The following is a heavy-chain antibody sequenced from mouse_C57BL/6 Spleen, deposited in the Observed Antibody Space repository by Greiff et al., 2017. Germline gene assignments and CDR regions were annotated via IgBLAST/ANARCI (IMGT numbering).Heavy chain of an antibody. J-gene: IGHJ3*01. CDR2: ISDGGSYT. Sequence: EVMLVESGGGLVKPGGSLKLSCAASGFTFSSYAMSWVRQTPEKRLEWVATISDGGSYTYYPDNVKGRFTISRDNAKNNLYLQMSHLKSEDTAMYYCARDQRLGRFAYWGQGTLVTVSA. CDR3: ARDQRLGRFAY. CDR1: GFTFSSYA. V-gene: IGHV5-4*01. D-gene: IGHD4-1*01.